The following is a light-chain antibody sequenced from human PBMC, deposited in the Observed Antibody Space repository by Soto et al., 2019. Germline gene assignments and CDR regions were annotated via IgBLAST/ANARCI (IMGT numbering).Light chain of an antibody. CDR3: QTWDTGARVV. CDR2: LSSDGSH. Sequence: QSVLTQSPSASASLGASVKLNCTLSSGHSSYAIAWHQQQPEKGPRYLMKLSSDGSHSKGDGIPDRVSGSSSGAERYLTISSLQSEDEADYYCQTWDTGARVVFGVGTKLTVL. V-gene: IGLV4-69*01. CDR1: SGHSSYA. J-gene: IGLJ2*01.